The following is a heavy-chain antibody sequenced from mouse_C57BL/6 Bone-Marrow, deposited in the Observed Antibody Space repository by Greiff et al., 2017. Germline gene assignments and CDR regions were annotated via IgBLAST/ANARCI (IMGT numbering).Heavy chain of an antibody. CDR3: ASAYYGSFFDY. J-gene: IGHJ2*01. V-gene: IGHV1-64*01. CDR1: GYTFTSYW. D-gene: IGHD1-1*01. CDR2: IHPNSGST. Sequence: QVQLKQPGAELVKPEASVKLSCKASGYTFTSYWMHWVKQRPGQGLEWIGMIHPNSGSTNYNEKFKSKATLTVDKSSSTAYMQLSSLTSEDSAVYYCASAYYGSFFDYWGQGTTLTVSS.